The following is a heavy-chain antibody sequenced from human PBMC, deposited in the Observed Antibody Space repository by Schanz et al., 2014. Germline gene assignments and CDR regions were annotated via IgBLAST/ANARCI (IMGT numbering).Heavy chain of an antibody. V-gene: IGHV3-30*18. CDR2: VSSDGNND. Sequence: MQLLESGGTLVRPGGSLRLSCAASGFTFSTYAMAWVRQAPGKGLEWVALVSSDGNNDYYTDSVKGRFTISRDNSKNTVHLQMNSLRAEDTAVYYCAKQHIVRGVIYLNWFDSWGQGTLVTVSS. CDR1: GFTFSTYA. D-gene: IGHD3-10*01. CDR3: AKQHIVRGVIYLNWFDS. J-gene: IGHJ5*01.